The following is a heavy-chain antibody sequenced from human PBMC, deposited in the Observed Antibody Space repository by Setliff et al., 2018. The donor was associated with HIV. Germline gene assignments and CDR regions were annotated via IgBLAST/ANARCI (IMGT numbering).Heavy chain of an antibody. V-gene: IGHV3-15*01. J-gene: IGHJ6*03. D-gene: IGHD3-3*01. CDR1: GFTFSHAW. Sequence: GSLRLSCAASGFTFSHAWMSWVRQAPGKGLEWLGHIKSKVDGGTTDYAAHVTGRFSISRDDSKNTLYLQMNSLKTEDTAVYYCTRAYYNFWSGLHKYYYYYMDVWGKGTTVTVSS. CDR2: IKSKVDGGTT. CDR3: TRAYYNFWSGLHKYYYYYMDV.